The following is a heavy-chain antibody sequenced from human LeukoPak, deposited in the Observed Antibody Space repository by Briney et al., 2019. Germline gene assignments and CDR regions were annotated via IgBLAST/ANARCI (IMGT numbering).Heavy chain of an antibody. V-gene: IGHV1-2*02. Sequence: ASVKVSCKASGYTFTGYYMHWVRQAPGQGLEWMGWINPNSGGTNYAQKSQGRVTMTRDTSISTAYMELSRLRSDDTAVYYCATHPEYSSSSVTWFDPWGQGTLVTVSS. D-gene: IGHD6-6*01. CDR3: ATHPEYSSSSVTWFDP. J-gene: IGHJ5*02. CDR1: GYTFTGYY. CDR2: INPNSGGT.